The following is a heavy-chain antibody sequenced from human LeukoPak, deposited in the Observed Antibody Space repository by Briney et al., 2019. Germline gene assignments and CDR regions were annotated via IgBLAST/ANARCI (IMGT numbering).Heavy chain of an antibody. V-gene: IGHV4-34*01. CDR1: GGSFSGDY. J-gene: IGHJ4*02. Sequence: SETLSLTCAVYGGSFSGDYWSWIRQPPGKGLEWIVEINHSGSTNYNPSLKSLGTISVATSKTQFSLTLSSATAADTAVYYCARGGSYYYGSGSYYDFDYCGQGTLVTASS. CDR2: INHSGST. CDR3: ARGGSYYYGSGSYYDFDY. D-gene: IGHD3-10*01.